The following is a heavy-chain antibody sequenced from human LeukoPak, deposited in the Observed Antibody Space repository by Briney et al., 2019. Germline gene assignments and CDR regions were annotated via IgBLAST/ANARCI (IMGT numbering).Heavy chain of an antibody. Sequence: SGTLSLTCAVSGDSISSGNWWGWVRQPPGKGLEWIGEIYHSGSTNYNPSLKSRVTISVGKSKNQFSLKLTSVTAADTAVYYCARYCSSASCHTFDYWGQGTLVTVSS. V-gene: IGHV4-4*02. CDR2: IYHSGST. CDR1: GDSISSGNW. D-gene: IGHD2-2*02. J-gene: IGHJ4*02. CDR3: ARYCSSASCHTFDY.